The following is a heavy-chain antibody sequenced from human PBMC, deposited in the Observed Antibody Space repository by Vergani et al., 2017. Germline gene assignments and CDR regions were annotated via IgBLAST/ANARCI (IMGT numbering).Heavy chain of an antibody. Sequence: QVQLVQSGAEVKKPGSSVKVSCKASGGTFSSYTISWVRQAPGQGLEWMGWISAYNGNTNYAQKLPGRVTMTTDTSTSTAYMELRSLRSDDTAVYYCARDSGYYDYIWGSYRPTDYFDYWGQGTLVTVSS. D-gene: IGHD3-16*02. CDR3: ARDSGYYDYIWGSYRPTDYFDY. CDR1: GGTFSSYT. J-gene: IGHJ4*02. CDR2: ISAYNGNT. V-gene: IGHV1-18*01.